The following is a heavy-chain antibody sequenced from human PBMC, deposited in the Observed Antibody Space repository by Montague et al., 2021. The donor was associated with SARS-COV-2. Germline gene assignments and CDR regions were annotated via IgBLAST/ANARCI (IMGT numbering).Heavy chain of an antibody. Sequence: SLRLSCAASGFTFSSYAMHWVRQAPGKGLEWVAVISYDGSNKYYADSVKGRFTISRDNSKNTLYLQMNSLRAEDTAVYYCARDLSRYFDWLLSGYYYGMDDWGQGTTVTVSS. D-gene: IGHD3-9*01. V-gene: IGHV3-30*04. CDR3: ARDLSRYFDWLLSGYYYGMDD. J-gene: IGHJ6*02. CDR2: ISYDGSNK. CDR1: GFTFSSYA.